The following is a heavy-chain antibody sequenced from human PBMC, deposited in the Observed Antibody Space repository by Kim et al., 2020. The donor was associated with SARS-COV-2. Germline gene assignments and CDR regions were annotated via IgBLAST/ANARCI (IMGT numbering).Heavy chain of an antibody. D-gene: IGHD5-18*01. Sequence: DPETGRFTISRDNSKNTLYLQMNRLRAEDTAVYYCARGGYSYGLQYAFDIWGQGTMVTVSS. CDR3: ARGGYSYGLQYAFDI. V-gene: IGHV3-53*01. J-gene: IGHJ3*02.